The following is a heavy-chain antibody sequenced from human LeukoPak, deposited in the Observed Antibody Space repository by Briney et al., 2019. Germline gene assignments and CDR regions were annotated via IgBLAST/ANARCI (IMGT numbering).Heavy chain of an antibody. D-gene: IGHD3-16*01. V-gene: IGHV3-15*01. J-gene: IGHJ4*02. CDR2: IRRKTGGGTT. CDR3: AKSGDMYSLYFDY. Sequence: GGSLRLSCAASGFTFTNAWMSWVRQAPGKGLEWVGRIRRKTGGGTTDYAAPVKGRITISRDDSKNTLYLQMNSLRAEDTAVYYCAKSGDMYSLYFDYWGQGTLVTVSS. CDR1: GFTFTNAW.